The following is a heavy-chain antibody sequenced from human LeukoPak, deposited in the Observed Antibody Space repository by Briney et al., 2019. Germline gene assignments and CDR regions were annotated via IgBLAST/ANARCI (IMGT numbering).Heavy chain of an antibody. J-gene: IGHJ4*02. CDR3: AGYDSSGYYRWGETPGYFDY. D-gene: IGHD3-22*01. CDR2: IYCRGST. V-gene: IGHV4-31*03. CDR1: GGSISSGGYY. Sequence: SQTLSLTCTVSGGSISSGGYYWSWIRQHPGKGLEWIGCIYCRGSTYYNPSLKSRVTISVDTSKNQFSLKLSSVTAADTAVYYCAGYDSSGYYRWGETPGYFDYWGQGTLVTVSS.